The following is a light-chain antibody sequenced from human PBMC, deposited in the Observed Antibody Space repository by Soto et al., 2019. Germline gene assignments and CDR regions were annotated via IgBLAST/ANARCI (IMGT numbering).Light chain of an antibody. CDR2: DAS. CDR3: QQYDNLPLT. V-gene: IGKV1-33*01. J-gene: IGKJ4*01. CDR1: QTISSW. Sequence: DSQMTQSPSTLSGSVGDRVTITCRASQTISSWLAWYQQKPGKAPKLLIYDASNLETGVPSRFSGSGSGTDFTFTISSLQPEDIATYYCQQYDNLPLTFGGGTKVDIK.